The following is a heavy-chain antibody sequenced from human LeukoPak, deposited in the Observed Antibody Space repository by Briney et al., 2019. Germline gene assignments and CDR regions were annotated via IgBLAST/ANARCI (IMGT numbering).Heavy chain of an antibody. Sequence: ASVKVSCKASGYTFTGYYLHWVRQAPGQGLEWMGWIHPNSGGTNYAQKFQGRVTMTRDTSISTAYMELSSLRSDNTAGYFCGGVASVPVWGQGPLVPVPS. CDR3: GGVASVPV. J-gene: IGHJ1*01. CDR2: IHPNSGGT. D-gene: IGHD4-17*01. V-gene: IGHV1-2*02. CDR1: GYTFTGYY.